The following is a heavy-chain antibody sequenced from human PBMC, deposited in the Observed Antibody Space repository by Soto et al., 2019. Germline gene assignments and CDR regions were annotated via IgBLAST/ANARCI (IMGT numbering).Heavy chain of an antibody. J-gene: IGHJ5*02. D-gene: IGHD3-10*01. CDR1: GYTFTSYG. Sequence: ASVKVSCKASGYTFTSYGISWVRQAPGQGLEWMGWISAYNGNTNYAQKLQGRVTMTTDTSTSTAYMELRSLRSDDTAVYYCAREGAGTYLANWFDPWGQGTLVTVSS. CDR2: ISAYNGNT. CDR3: AREGAGTYLANWFDP. V-gene: IGHV1-18*01.